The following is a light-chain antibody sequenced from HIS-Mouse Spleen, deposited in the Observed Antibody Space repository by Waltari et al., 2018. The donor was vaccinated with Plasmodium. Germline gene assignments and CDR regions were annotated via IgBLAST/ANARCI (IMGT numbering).Light chain of an antibody. CDR1: QSISSW. CDR2: KAS. CDR3: QQYNSYSWT. J-gene: IGKJ1*01. V-gene: IGKV1-5*03. Sequence: DIQMTQSPSTLSASVGDTVTLTCRASQSISSWLAWDHQNPWKAPKLLIDKASSLERGVPSRFSGSGSGTEFTLTISSLQPDDFATYYCQQYNSYSWTFGQGTKVEIK.